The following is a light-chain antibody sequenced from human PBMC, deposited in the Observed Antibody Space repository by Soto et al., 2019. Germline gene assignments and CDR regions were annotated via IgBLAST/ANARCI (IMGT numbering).Light chain of an antibody. Sequence: IQMTESPSSLSASVGDRVTITGRVSQSISTWLAWYQHKPGKAPKLLIYDAAILESGVPSRFSGSGSGTEFTLTISRLEPEDFAVYYCQQYGSSGTFGQGTKVDIK. J-gene: IGKJ1*01. CDR2: DAA. CDR1: QSISTW. V-gene: IGKV1-5*01. CDR3: QQYGSSGT.